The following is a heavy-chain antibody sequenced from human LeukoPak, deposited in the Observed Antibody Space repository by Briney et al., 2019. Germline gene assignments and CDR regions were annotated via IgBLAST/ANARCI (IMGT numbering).Heavy chain of an antibody. V-gene: IGHV4-39*07. D-gene: IGHD3-22*01. CDR2: IYYSGST. J-gene: IGHJ3*02. CDR3: AREMGDGYYYDSSGYYHDAFDI. Sequence: SETLSLTCTVSGGSISSSSYYWGWIRQPPGKGLEWIGSIYYSGSTYYNPSLKSRVTISVDTSKNQFSLKLSSVTAADTAVYYCAREMGDGYYYDSSGYYHDAFDIWGQGTMVTVSS. CDR1: GGSISSSSYY.